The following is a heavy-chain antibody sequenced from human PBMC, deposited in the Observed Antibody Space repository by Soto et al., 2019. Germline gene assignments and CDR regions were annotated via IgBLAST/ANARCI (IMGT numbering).Heavy chain of an antibody. CDR1: GFTFGSYW. CDR2: IDSDGSST. J-gene: IGHJ6*02. Sequence: GGSLRLSCAASGFTFGSYWMNWVRQAPGKGLVWVSRIDSDGSSTTYADSVKGRFTTSRDNAKNTLYLQMSSLRVEDTDVYYCARGRPYGMDVWGQGTKVTVYS. V-gene: IGHV3-74*01. CDR3: ARGRPYGMDV.